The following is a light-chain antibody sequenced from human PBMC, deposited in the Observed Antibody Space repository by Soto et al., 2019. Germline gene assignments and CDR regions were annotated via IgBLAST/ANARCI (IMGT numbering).Light chain of an antibody. CDR3: QQSYSTPPT. CDR2: AAS. J-gene: IGKJ1*01. Sequence: DIQMTQSPSSLSASVGDRVTITCRASQSISSYLNCYQQKPGKAPKLPIYAASSLQSGVPSRFSGSGSGTDFTLTISSLQPEDFATYYSQQSYSTPPTFGQGTKVQIK. V-gene: IGKV1-39*01. CDR1: QSISSY.